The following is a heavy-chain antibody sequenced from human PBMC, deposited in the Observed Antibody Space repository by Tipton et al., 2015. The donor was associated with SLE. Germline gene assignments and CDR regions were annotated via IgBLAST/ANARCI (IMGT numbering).Heavy chain of an antibody. V-gene: IGHV4-59*01. D-gene: IGHD2-2*01. CDR3: ARVGYCSSPTCYSDSFDI. CDR1: GDSINDYY. Sequence: TLSLTCTVSGDSINDYYWTWIRQSPGKGLEWIAYMYYGWSSDYNPSLKSRVTISVDTSKNQFSLKLSSVTATDTAVYFCARVGYCSSPTCYSDSFDIWGQGKMGTVSS. J-gene: IGHJ3*02. CDR2: MYYGWSS.